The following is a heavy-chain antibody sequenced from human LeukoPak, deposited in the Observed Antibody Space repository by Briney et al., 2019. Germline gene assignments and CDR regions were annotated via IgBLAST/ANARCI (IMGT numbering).Heavy chain of an antibody. J-gene: IGHJ4*02. Sequence: GGSLRLSCAASGFTFSSYGMHWVRQAPGKGLEWVAVIWYDGSNKYYADSVKGRFTISRDNSKNTLYLQMNSLRAEDTAVYYCARELVPGAAAGLDYWGQGTLVTVSS. V-gene: IGHV3-33*01. CDR3: ARELVPGAAAGLDY. CDR1: GFTFSSYG. CDR2: IWYDGSNK. D-gene: IGHD6-13*01.